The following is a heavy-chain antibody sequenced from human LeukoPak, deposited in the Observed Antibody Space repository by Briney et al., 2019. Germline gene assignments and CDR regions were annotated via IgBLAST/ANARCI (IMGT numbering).Heavy chain of an antibody. Sequence: PSETLSLTCAVYGGSFSGYYWSWIRQPPGKGLEWIGEINHSGSTNYNPSLKSRVTISVDTSKNQFSLKLSSVTAADTAVYYCASTTGEYSGYDFDYWGQGTLVTVSS. D-gene: IGHD5-12*01. CDR1: GGSFSGYY. CDR3: ASTTGEYSGYDFDY. V-gene: IGHV4-34*01. CDR2: INHSGST. J-gene: IGHJ4*02.